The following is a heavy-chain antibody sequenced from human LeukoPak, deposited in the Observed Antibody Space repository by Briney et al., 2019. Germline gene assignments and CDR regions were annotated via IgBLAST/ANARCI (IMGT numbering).Heavy chain of an antibody. CDR1: NYPITSDYY. Sequence: SETLSLTCAVSNYPITSDYYWVWIRPPPGQGLEWIGQIFHSGIAHYNPSLKRRVTMSVATSRSQFSVNLHSVTAADTAVYFCGRAGLGTAYNRFYYYMDVWGKGTTVTVSS. J-gene: IGHJ6*03. D-gene: IGHD3-16*02. CDR2: IFHSGIA. CDR3: GRAGLGTAYNRFYYYMDV. V-gene: IGHV4-38-2*01.